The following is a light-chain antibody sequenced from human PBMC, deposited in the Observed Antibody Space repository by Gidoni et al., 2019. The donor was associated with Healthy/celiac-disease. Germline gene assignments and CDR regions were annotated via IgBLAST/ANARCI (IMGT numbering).Light chain of an antibody. Sequence: DIQMTQSPSSLSASVGDRVTSTCRASQSISSYLNWYQQKPGTAPKLLIYAASSLQSWVPSRFSGSGSGTDFTLTISSLQPEDFATYYCQQSYRTPLTFGGGTKVEIK. CDR3: QQSYRTPLT. CDR1: QSISSY. J-gene: IGKJ4*01. CDR2: AAS. V-gene: IGKV1-39*01.